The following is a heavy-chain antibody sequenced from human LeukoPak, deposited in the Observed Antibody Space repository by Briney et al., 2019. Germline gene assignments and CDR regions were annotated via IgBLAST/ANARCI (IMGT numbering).Heavy chain of an antibody. J-gene: IGHJ3*02. CDR1: GGTFSSYA. V-gene: IGHV1-69*05. CDR3: ARFICSSTSCYANAFDI. CDR2: FIPIFGTA. Sequence: SVKVSCKASGGTFSSYAISWVRQAPGQGLEWMGRFIPIFGTANYAQKFQGRVTITTDESTSTAYMELSSLRSEDTAVYYCARFICSSTSCYANAFDIWGQGTMVTVSS. D-gene: IGHD2-2*01.